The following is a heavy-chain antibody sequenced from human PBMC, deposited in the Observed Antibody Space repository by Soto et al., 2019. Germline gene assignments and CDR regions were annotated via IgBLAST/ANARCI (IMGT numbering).Heavy chain of an antibody. V-gene: IGHV1-46*01. CDR1: GYTFTSYY. Sequence: APVKVSCKASGYTFTSYYMHWVRQAPGQGLEWMGIINPSGGSTSYAQKFQGRVTMTRDTSTSTVYMELSSLRSEDTAVYYCARSLLPYYDSSGYYYGFDYWGQGTLVTVSS. CDR2: INPSGGST. D-gene: IGHD3-22*01. CDR3: ARSLLPYYDSSGYYYGFDY. J-gene: IGHJ4*02.